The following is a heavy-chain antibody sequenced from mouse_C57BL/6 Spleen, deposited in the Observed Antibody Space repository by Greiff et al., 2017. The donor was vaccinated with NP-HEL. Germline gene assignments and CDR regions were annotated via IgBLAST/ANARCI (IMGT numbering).Heavy chain of an antibody. Sequence: EVKVVESGGGLVQPGGSMKLSCAASGFTFSDAWMDWVRQSPEKGLEWVAEIRNKANNHATYYAESVKGRFTISRDDSKSSVYLQMNSLRAEDTGIYYCTRAPYYYGSSYDWYFDVWGTGTTVTVSS. CDR3: TRAPYYYGSSYDWYFDV. J-gene: IGHJ1*03. CDR1: GFTFSDAW. D-gene: IGHD1-1*01. V-gene: IGHV6-6*01. CDR2: IRNKANNHAT.